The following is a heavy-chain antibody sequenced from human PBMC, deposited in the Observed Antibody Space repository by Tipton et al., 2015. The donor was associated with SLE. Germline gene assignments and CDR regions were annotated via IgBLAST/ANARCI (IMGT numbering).Heavy chain of an antibody. V-gene: IGHV3-30*02. CDR1: GFSSGFSFSDFW. CDR2: IRYDGSNK. Sequence: SLRLSCVASGFSSGFSFSDFWMRWVRQAPGKGLGWVAFIRYDGSNKNYADSVKGRFTISRDNSKNTLYLQMNSLRAEDTAVYYCATRRDGYNYGGFDIWGQGTMVTVSS. J-gene: IGHJ3*02. CDR3: ATRRDGYNYGGFDI. D-gene: IGHD5-24*01.